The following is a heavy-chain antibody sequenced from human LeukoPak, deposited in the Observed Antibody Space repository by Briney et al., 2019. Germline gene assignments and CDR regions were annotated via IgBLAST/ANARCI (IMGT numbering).Heavy chain of an antibody. CDR2: MNPNSGNT. V-gene: IGHV1-8*02. D-gene: IGHD3-10*01. J-gene: IGHJ4*02. CDR3: ARGIRITMVRGVYYFDY. CDR1: GYTFTSYD. Sequence: ASVKVSCKASGYTFTSYDINWVRQATGQGLEWMGWMNPNSGNTGYAQKFQGRVTMTRNTSISTAYMELSSLRSEDTAVYYCARGIRITMVRGVYYFDYWGQGTLVTVSS.